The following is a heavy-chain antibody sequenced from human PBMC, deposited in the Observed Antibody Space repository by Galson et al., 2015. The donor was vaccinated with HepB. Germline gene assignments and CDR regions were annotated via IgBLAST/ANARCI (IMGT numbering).Heavy chain of an antibody. V-gene: IGHV3-33*08. CDR1: GFTFSSYG. D-gene: IGHD6-13*01. CDR3: ARGIAAALELVDY. J-gene: IGHJ4*02. CDR2: IWYDGSNK. Sequence: SLRLSCAASGFTFSSYGMHWVRQAPGKGLEWVAVIWYDGSNKYYADSVKGRFTISRDNSKNTLYLQMNSLRAEDTAVYYCARGIAAALELVDYWGQGTLVTVSS.